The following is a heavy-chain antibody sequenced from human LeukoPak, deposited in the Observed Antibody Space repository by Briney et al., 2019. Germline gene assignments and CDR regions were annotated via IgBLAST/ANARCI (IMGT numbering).Heavy chain of an antibody. Sequence: SETLSLSCTVSGGSISSSSYYWGWIRQPPGKGLEWIGSIYYSGSTYYNPSLKSRVTISVDTSKNQFSLKLSSVTAADTAVYYCARTWIQLWLLYYWGQGTLVTVSS. D-gene: IGHD5-18*01. CDR1: GGSISSSSYY. CDR3: ARTWIQLWLLYY. V-gene: IGHV4-39*01. J-gene: IGHJ4*02. CDR2: IYYSGST.